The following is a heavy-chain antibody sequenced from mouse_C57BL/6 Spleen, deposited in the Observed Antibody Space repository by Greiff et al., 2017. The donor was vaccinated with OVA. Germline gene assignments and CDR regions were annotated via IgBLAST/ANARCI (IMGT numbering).Heavy chain of an antibody. V-gene: IGHV1-26*01. CDR2: INPNNGGT. CDR3: ARNYGIYYAMDY. J-gene: IGHJ4*01. CDR1: GYTFTDYY. D-gene: IGHD1-1*02. Sequence: VQLQQSGPELVKPGASVKISCKASGYTFTDYYMNWVKQSHGKSLEWIGDINPNNGGTSYNQKFKGKATLTVDKSSSTAYMELRSLTSEDSAVYYCARNYGIYYAMDYWGQGTSVTVSS.